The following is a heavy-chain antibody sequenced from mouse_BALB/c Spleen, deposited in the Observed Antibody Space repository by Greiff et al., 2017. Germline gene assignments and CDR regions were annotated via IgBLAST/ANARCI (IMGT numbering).Heavy chain of an antibody. J-gene: IGHJ2*01. Sequence: VQLQQSGPGLVKPSQSLSLTCTVTGYSITRDYAWNWIRQFPGNKLEWMGYISYSGSTSYNPSLKSRISITRDTSKNQFFLQLNSVTTEDTATYYCARRGAYFDYWGQGTTLTVSS. V-gene: IGHV3-2*02. CDR2: ISYSGST. CDR1: GYSITRDYA. CDR3: ARRGAYFDY.